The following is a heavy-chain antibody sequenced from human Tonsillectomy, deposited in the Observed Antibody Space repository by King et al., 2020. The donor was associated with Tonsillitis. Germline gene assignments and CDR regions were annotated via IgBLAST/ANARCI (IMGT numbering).Heavy chain of an antibody. CDR2: IKQDGSKK. J-gene: IGHJ4*02. CDR3: ARGMGQDYYYDSSVYYPDY. D-gene: IGHD3-22*01. V-gene: IGHV3-7*03. CDR1: GFAFRSYW. Sequence: VQLVESGGGLVQPGGSLRLSCAASGFAFRSYWMSWVRQAPGKGLEWVANIKQDGSKKYYVDSVKGRFTIYRDNAKSSLYLQVHSLRVEDTAVYYCARGMGQDYYYDSSVYYPDYWGQGTLVTVSS.